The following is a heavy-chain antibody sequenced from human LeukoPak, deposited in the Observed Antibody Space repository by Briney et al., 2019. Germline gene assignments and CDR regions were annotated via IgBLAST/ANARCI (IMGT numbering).Heavy chain of an antibody. V-gene: IGHV3-15*01. D-gene: IGHD3-16*01. Sequence: GGSLRLSCAASGFTVSSNYMSWVRQAPGKGLERVGRLKSKAVGGTTDFVAPVNGRCSISGDESKNTVYLQMNSLKTEDTAIYYCTASLRTPGGFDIWGQGTMVTVSS. CDR3: TASLRTPGGFDI. J-gene: IGHJ3*02. CDR1: GFTVSSNY. CDR2: LKSKAVGGTT.